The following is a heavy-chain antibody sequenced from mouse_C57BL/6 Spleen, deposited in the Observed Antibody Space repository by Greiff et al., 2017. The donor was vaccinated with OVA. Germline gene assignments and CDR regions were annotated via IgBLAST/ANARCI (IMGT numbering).Heavy chain of an antibody. CDR1: GFDIKNTY. D-gene: IGHD2-3*01. CDR2: IDPANGNT. J-gene: IGHJ1*03. Sequence: EVQLQQSVAELVRPGASVKLSCTASGFDIKNTYMHWVKQRPEQGLEWIGRIDPANGNTKYAPKFQGKATITADPSSNTAYLQLSSLTSEDTAIYYCARSPIYDGYYEYFDVWGTGTTVTVSS. CDR3: ARSPIYDGYYEYFDV. V-gene: IGHV14-3*01.